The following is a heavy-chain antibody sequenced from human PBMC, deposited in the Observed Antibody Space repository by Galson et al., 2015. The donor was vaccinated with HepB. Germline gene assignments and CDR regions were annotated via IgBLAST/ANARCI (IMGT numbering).Heavy chain of an antibody. CDR2: IKSKTDGGTT. D-gene: IGHD3-10*01. CDR1: GFTFSNAW. Sequence: SLRLSCAASGFTFSNAWMNWVRQAQGKGLEWVGRIKSKTDGGTTDYAAPVKGRFTISRDDSKNTLYLQMNSLKTEDTAVYYCTTDLSGRDYYGSGGAFDYWGQGTLVTVSS. CDR3: TTDLSGRDYYGSGGAFDY. V-gene: IGHV3-15*07. J-gene: IGHJ4*02.